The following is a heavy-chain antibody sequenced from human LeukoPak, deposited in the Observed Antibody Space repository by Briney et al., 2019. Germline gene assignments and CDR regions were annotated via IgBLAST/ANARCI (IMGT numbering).Heavy chain of an antibody. CDR2: VYYSGST. V-gene: IGHV4-31*02. CDR1: GFTLSSYA. D-gene: IGHD3-9*01. CDR3: ARFTSRILTGYFYYFDY. J-gene: IGHJ4*02. Sequence: LRLSCAASGFTLSSYAMSWVRQHPGKGLEWIGYVYYSGSTYYNPSLKSRVTISVDTSKDQFSLKLSSVTAADTAVYYCARFTSRILTGYFYYFDYWGQGTLVTVSS.